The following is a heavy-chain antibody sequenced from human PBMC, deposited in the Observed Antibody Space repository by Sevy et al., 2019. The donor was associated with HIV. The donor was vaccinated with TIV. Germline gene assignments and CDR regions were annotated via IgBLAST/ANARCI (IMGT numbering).Heavy chain of an antibody. J-gene: IGHJ6*02. Sequence: GGSLRLSCAASGFTFSSYAMHWVRQAPGKGLEWVAVISYDGSNKYYADSVKGRFTMTRDNSKNTLYLQMNSLRAEDTAVYYCARDLTRGLMDVWGQGTTVTVSS. D-gene: IGHD3-10*01. V-gene: IGHV3-30-3*01. CDR2: ISYDGSNK. CDR1: GFTFSSYA. CDR3: ARDLTRGLMDV.